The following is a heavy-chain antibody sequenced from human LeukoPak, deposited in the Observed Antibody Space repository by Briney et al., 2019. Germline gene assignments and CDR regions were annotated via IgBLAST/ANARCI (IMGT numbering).Heavy chain of an antibody. V-gene: IGHV3-23*01. CDR2: ISNNGGYT. CDR3: AKQLGYCSDGSCYFPY. J-gene: IGHJ4*02. D-gene: IGHD2-15*01. CDR1: GFTFSSSA. Sequence: GRSLRLSCAASGFTFSSSARSWVRQAPGKGLEWVSAISNNGGYTYYADSVQGRFTISRDNSKSTLCLQMNSLRAEDTAVYYCAKQLGYCSDGSCYFPYWGQGTLVTVSS.